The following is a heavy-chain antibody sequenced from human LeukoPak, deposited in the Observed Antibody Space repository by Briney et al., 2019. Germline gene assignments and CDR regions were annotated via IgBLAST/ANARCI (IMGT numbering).Heavy chain of an antibody. D-gene: IGHD3-10*01. J-gene: IGHJ3*02. CDR3: ARAHLRITMVRGVGDAFDI. CDR1: GFTFITYS. Sequence: PGGSLRLSCAASGFTFITYSMNWIRQAPGKGLEWVSYISSSGSTIYYADSVKGRFTISRDNAKNSLYLQMNSLRAEDTAVYYCARAHLRITMVRGVGDAFDIWGQGTMVTVSS. CDR2: ISSSGSTI. V-gene: IGHV3-48*04.